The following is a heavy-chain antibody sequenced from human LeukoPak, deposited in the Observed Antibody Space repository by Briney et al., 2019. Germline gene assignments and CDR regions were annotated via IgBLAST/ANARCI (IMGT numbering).Heavy chain of an antibody. V-gene: IGHV3-23*01. J-gene: IGHJ6*02. CDR1: GFTFSSYA. D-gene: IGHD2-2*01. CDR2: ISGSGGST. CDR3: AKAIPSEEYQLLRVGFSYYYYGMDV. Sequence: GGSLRLSCAASGFTFSSYAKSWVRQAPGKGLEWVSAISGSGGSTYYADSVKGRFTISRDNSKNTLYLQMNSLRAEDTAVYYCAKAIPSEEYQLLRVGFSYYYYGMDVWGQGTTVTVSS.